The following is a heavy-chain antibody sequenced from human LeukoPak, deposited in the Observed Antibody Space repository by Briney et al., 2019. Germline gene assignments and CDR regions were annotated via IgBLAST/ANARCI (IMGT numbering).Heavy chain of an antibody. J-gene: IGHJ4*02. Sequence: SETLSSTAPFPVASFAGGGTSGSGFRQPPGRGLEWIGYIYHSGSTYYNPSLKSRVTISVDRSKNQFSLKLSSVTAADTAVYYCARVGGRRVDYWGQGTLVTVSS. V-gene: IGHV4-30-2*01. D-gene: IGHD2-15*01. CDR3: ARVGGRRVDY. CDR2: IYHSGST. CDR1: VASFAGGGTS.